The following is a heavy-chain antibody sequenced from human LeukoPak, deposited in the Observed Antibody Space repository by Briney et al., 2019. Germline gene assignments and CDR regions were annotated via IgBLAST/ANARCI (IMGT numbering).Heavy chain of an antibody. CDR1: GFTFSSYA. J-gene: IGHJ3*02. Sequence: GGSLRLSCAASGFTFSSYAMSWVRQAPGKGLEWVSAISGSGGSTYYADSVKGRFTISRDNSKNTLYLQMNSLRAEDTAVYYCAKGVWVTILTNDAFDIWGQGTMVTVSS. V-gene: IGHV3-23*01. CDR2: ISGSGGST. CDR3: AKGVWVTILTNDAFDI. D-gene: IGHD3-9*01.